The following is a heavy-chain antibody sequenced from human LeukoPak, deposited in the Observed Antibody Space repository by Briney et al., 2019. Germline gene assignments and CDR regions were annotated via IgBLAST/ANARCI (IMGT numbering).Heavy chain of an antibody. CDR1: GFTFSSYA. D-gene: IGHD6-13*01. CDR2: ISGSGGST. J-gene: IGHJ4*02. CDR3: AKDSSSWYVYFDY. V-gene: IGHV3-23*01. Sequence: GGSLTLTCAASGFTFSSYAMSWVRQAPGKGLEWVSAISGSGGSTYYADSVKGRFTISRDNSKNTLYLQMNSLRAEDTAVYYCAKDSSSWYVYFDYWGQGTLVTVSS.